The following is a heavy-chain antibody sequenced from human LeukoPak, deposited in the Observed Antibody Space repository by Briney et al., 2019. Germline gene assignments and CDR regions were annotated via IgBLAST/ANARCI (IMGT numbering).Heavy chain of an antibody. V-gene: IGHV1-24*01. Sequence: GASVKVSCKASGYTFTSYYMHWVRQAPGKGLEWMGGFDPEDGETIYAQKFQGRVTMTEDTSTDTAYMELSSLRSEDTAVYYCATDPPYDSSGYYPLWAWGQGTLVTVSS. CDR3: ATDPPYDSSGYYPLWA. J-gene: IGHJ5*02. CDR2: FDPEDGET. D-gene: IGHD3-22*01. CDR1: GYTFTSYY.